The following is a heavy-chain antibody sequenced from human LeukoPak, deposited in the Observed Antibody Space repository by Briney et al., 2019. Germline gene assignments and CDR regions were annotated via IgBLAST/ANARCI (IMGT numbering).Heavy chain of an antibody. CDR1: GFTFSDYY. J-gene: IGHJ3*02. V-gene: IGHV3-11*04. CDR3: AAHKGPNAFDI. CDR2: ISSSGSTI. Sequence: GGSLRLSCAASGFTFSDYYMSWIRQAPGKGLKWVSYISSSGSTIYYADSVKGRFTISRDNAKNSLYLQMNSLRAEDTAVYYCAAHKGPNAFDIWGQGTMVTVSS.